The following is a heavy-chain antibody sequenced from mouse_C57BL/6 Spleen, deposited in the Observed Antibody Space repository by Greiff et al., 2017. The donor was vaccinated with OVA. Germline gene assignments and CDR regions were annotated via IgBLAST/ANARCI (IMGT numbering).Heavy chain of an antibody. CDR1: GYTFTDYY. V-gene: IGHV1-26*01. Sequence: EVQLQQSGPELVKPGASVKISCKASGYTFTDYYMNWVKQSHGKSLEWIGDINPNNGGTSYNQKFKGKATLTVDKSSSTAYMELRSLTSEDSAVYYCARTGVTTTYFDVWGTGTTVTVSS. J-gene: IGHJ1*03. CDR2: INPNNGGT. D-gene: IGHD2-2*01. CDR3: ARTGVTTTYFDV.